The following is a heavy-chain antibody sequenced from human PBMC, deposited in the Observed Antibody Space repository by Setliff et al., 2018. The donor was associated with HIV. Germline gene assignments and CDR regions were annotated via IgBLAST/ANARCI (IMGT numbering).Heavy chain of an antibody. CDR2: SIPILGIG. Sequence: RASVKVSCKASGGTFSSYTINWVRQAPGQGLEWMGGSIPILGIGNDEQAQKFKGRVTFTADKSTSTVYMELSSLRSEDTAVYYCARCGAGEWHLYMDVWGKGTAVTVSS. J-gene: IGHJ6*03. CDR1: GGTFSSYT. D-gene: IGHD3-16*01. V-gene: IGHV1-69*10. CDR3: ARCGAGEWHLYMDV.